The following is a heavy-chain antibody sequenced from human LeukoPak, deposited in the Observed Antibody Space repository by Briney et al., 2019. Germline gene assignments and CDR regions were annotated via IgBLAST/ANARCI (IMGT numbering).Heavy chain of an antibody. CDR1: GFTVSSNY. V-gene: IGHV3-53*04. Sequence: GGSLRLSCVASGFTVSSNYMSWVRQAPGKGLEWVSVTVKGRFTISRHNSENTLYLHVNSLRVEDTAVYFCARGGTPGYSSGRIDYWGQGTLVTVSS. CDR3: ARGGTPGYSSGRIDY. D-gene: IGHD6-19*01. J-gene: IGHJ4*02.